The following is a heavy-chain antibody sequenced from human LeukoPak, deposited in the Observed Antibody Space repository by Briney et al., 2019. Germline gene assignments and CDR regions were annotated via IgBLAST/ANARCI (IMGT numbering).Heavy chain of an antibody. Sequence: PSETLSLTRTVSGGSISSSSYYWGWIRQPQGKGLEWIVSIYYSGNTYYNPSLKSRVTISVDTSKNQFSLKLSSVTAADTAVYYCAMLGYFDWKFDYWGQGTMVTVSS. CDR1: GGSISSSSYY. CDR3: AMLGYFDWKFDY. V-gene: IGHV4-39*01. CDR2: IYYSGNT. J-gene: IGHJ4*02. D-gene: IGHD3-9*01.